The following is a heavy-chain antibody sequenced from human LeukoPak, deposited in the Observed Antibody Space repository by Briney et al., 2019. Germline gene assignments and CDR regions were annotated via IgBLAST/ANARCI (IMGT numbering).Heavy chain of an antibody. D-gene: IGHD2-2*02. Sequence: ASVKVSCKASGYTFTSYDINWVRQATGQGLEWMGWMNPNSGNTGYAQKFQGRVTITRNTSISTAYMELSSLRSEDTAVYYCARARDCSSTSCYTDWFDPWGQGTLVTVSS. CDR2: MNPNSGNT. CDR3: ARARDCSSTSCYTDWFDP. J-gene: IGHJ5*02. V-gene: IGHV1-8*03. CDR1: GYTFTSYD.